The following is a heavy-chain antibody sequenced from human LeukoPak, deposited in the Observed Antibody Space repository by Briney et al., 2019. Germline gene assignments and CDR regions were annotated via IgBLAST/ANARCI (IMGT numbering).Heavy chain of an antibody. CDR2: IKEDGSEK. D-gene: IGHD5-18*01. V-gene: IGHV3-7*03. CDR3: AKGPLGYSYGPYDAFDI. Sequence: GGSLRLSCAASGFTFSAHWMSWVRQAPGKGLEWVANIKEDGSEKYYVDSVKGRFTISRDIAKNSLYLQMNSLRAEDTAVYYCAKGPLGYSYGPYDAFDIWGQGTVVTVSS. CDR1: GFTFSAHW. J-gene: IGHJ3*02.